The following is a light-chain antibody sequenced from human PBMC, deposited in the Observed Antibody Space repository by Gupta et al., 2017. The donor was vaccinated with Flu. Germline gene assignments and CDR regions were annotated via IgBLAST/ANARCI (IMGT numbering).Light chain of an antibody. CDR3: QQNFSPST. J-gene: IGKJ4*01. V-gene: IGKV4-1*01. CDR1: QTLFYNSNNKNF. Sequence: DIVMTQSPDSLSVSLGERATINCRSSQTLFYNSNNKNFLAWYQQKQGQPPKLLIYWASNRQLGVPDRFRGSGSGTNFTLTSNNLQAEDVAFYYCQQNFSPSTFGGGTKVDIE. CDR2: WAS.